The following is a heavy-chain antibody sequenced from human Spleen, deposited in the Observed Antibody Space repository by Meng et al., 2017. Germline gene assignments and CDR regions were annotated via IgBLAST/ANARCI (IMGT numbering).Heavy chain of an antibody. V-gene: IGHV4-34*10. CDR1: DDSCSSYY. J-gene: IGHJ4*02. Sequence: VHLQRPGPGLVKPSVTLSLHCPVSDDSCSSYYCNWIRQPPGKGLEWIGQIKHSGSTIYTPSLTSRLTMSVDTSKSQFSLTLTSVTAADAAVYYCARGPISVTHDFDSWGQGTLVTVSS. D-gene: IGHD4-17*01. CDR3: ARGPISVTHDFDS. CDR2: IKHSGST.